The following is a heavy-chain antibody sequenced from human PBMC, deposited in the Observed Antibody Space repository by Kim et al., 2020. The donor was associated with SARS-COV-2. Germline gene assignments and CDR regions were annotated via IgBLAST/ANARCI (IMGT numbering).Heavy chain of an antibody. D-gene: IGHD6-25*01. V-gene: IGHV1-69*13. CDR3: ARRGPAAAFDY. CDR1: GGTLSSFA. J-gene: IGHJ4*02. CDR2: TIPFTGTA. Sequence: SVKVSCKASGGTLSSFAISWVRQAPGQGLEWLGGTIPFTGTATYAQKFQGRVTVTADESTRTAYMELTSLTSDDTAIYFCARRGPAAAFDYWGQGTLVSVSS.